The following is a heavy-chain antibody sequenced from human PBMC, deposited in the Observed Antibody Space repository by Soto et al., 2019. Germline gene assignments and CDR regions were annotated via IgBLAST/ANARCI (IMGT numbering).Heavy chain of an antibody. J-gene: IGHJ2*01. CDR1: GFTFSSYW. D-gene: IGHD6-6*01. Sequence: EVQLVESGGGLVQPGGSLRLSCAASGFTFSSYWMHWVRQAPGKGLVWVSRINSDGSSTSYADSVKGRFTISRDNAKNTLYLQMNSLRAEDTAVYYCARVGRSHWYFDLWGRGTLVTVSS. CDR3: ARVGRSHWYFDL. V-gene: IGHV3-74*01. CDR2: INSDGSST.